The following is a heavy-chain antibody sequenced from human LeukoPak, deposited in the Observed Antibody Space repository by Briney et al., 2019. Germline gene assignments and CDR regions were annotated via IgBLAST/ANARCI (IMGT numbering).Heavy chain of an antibody. D-gene: IGHD1-26*01. CDR1: GFTFSNNV. V-gene: IGHV3-23*01. J-gene: IGHJ4*02. CDR3: AKPPGLVGVGDY. Sequence: QAGGSLRLSCEASGFTFSNNVMTWVRQVPGKGLEWVSYISANGDVTYYADSVKGRSTISRDNSNNTLYLQMNSLRAEDAAVYFCAKPPGLVGVGDYWGQGTLVTVSS. CDR2: ISANGDVT.